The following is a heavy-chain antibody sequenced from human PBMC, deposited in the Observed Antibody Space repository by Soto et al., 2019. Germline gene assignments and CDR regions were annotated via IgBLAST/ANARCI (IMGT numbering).Heavy chain of an antibody. CDR2: INPATGAA. D-gene: IGHD3-3*01. J-gene: IGHJ3*02. Sequence: QLHLVQSGAVVKKPGASVTVSCSASGYPVTAYYMHWVRQAPGRGLEWMGGINPATGAAKYTQTFQGRVTITRYTSTSTVFMELGGLTSEDTAVFSCARGGGVGVAGSAAFDMWGQGTLVTVSS. CDR3: ARGGGVGVAGSAAFDM. V-gene: IGHV1-2*02. CDR1: GYPVTAYY.